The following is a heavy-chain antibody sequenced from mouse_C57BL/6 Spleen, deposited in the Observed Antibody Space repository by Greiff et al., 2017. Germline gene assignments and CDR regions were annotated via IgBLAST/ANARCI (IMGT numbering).Heavy chain of an antibody. J-gene: IGHJ2*01. Sequence: DVKLVESGGGLVKPGGSLKLSCAASGFTFSSYAMSWVRQTPEKRLEWVATISDGGSYTYYPDNVKGRFTISRDNAKNNLYLQMSHLKSEDTAMYYCARGGSPYYFDYWGQGTTLTVSS. CDR2: ISDGGSYT. CDR3: ARGGSPYYFDY. CDR1: GFTFSSYA. D-gene: IGHD3-3*01. V-gene: IGHV5-4*03.